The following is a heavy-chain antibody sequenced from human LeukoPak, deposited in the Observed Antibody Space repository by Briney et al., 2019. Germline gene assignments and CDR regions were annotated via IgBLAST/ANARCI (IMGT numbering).Heavy chain of an antibody. D-gene: IGHD5-18*01. J-gene: IGHJ4*02. CDR1: GGSFSGYY. V-gene: IGHV4-4*07. CDR2: IYTSGST. CDR3: ARNWVGLYGYDY. Sequence: SETLSLTCAVSGGSFSGYYWYWIRQPPGKGLEWIGRIYTSGSTNYNPSLKSRVTMSVDTSKNQFSLKLSSVTAADTAVYYCARNWVGLYGYDYWGQGTLVTVSS.